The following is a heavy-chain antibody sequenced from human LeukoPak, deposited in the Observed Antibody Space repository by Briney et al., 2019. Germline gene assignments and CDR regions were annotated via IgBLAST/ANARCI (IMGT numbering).Heavy chain of an antibody. CDR3: AKDSSGYSYEPLDY. Sequence: GGSLRLSCAASGFTFDDYAMHWVRQAPGKGLEWVSGISWNSGSIGYADSVKGRFTISRDNAKNSLYLQMNSLRAEDTALYYCAKDSSGYSYEPLDYWGQGTLVTVSS. CDR1: GFTFDDYA. J-gene: IGHJ4*02. CDR2: ISWNSGSI. V-gene: IGHV3-9*01. D-gene: IGHD5-18*01.